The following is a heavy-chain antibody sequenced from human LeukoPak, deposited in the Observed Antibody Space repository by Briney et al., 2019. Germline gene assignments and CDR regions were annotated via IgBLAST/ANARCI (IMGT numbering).Heavy chain of an antibody. Sequence: GASVKVSCKASGYTFTGYYMHWVRQAPGQGLEGMGWINPNSGGTNYAQKFQGRVTMTRDTSISTAYMELSRLRSDDTAVYYCARDHYYGSGSLYYYYYYGMDVWGQGTTVTVSS. CDR3: ARDHYYGSGSLYYYYYYGMDV. D-gene: IGHD3-10*01. CDR2: INPNSGGT. V-gene: IGHV1-2*02. J-gene: IGHJ6*02. CDR1: GYTFTGYY.